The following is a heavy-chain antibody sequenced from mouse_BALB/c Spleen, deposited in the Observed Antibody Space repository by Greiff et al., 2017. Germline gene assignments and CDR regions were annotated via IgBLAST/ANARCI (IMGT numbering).Heavy chain of an antibody. V-gene: IGHV5-12-1*01. CDR3: ARHRDGNYNFDY. CDR2: ISSGGGST. D-gene: IGHD2-1*01. CDR1: GFAFSSYD. Sequence: EVQGVESGGGLVKPGGSLKLSCAASGFAFSSYDMSWVRQTPEKRLEWVAYISSGGGSTYYPDSVKGRFTISRDNAKNTLYLQMSSLKSEDTAMYYCARHRDGNYNFDYWGQGTTLTVSS. J-gene: IGHJ2*01.